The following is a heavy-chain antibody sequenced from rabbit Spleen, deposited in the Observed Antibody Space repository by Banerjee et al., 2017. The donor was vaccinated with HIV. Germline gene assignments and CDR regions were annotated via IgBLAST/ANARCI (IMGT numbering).Heavy chain of an antibody. CDR3: ARESGNNWDL. V-gene: IGHV1S45*01. Sequence: QEQLEESGGGLVKPEGSLTLTCKASGLDLSGYHYMCWVRQAPGKGLEWIACIRTDNHYAWYASWAKGRFTISKTSTTVTLQMTSLTVADTATYFCARESGNNWDLWGPGTLVTVS. J-gene: IGHJ6*01. CDR1: GLDLSGYHY. CDR2: IRTDNHYA. D-gene: IGHD1-1*01.